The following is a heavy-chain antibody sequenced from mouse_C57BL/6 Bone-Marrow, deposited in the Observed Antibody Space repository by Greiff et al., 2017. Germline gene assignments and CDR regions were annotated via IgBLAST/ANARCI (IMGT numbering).Heavy chain of an antibody. V-gene: IGHV1-7*01. D-gene: IGHD2-2*01. J-gene: IGHJ2*01. Sequence: QVQLKESGAELAKPGASVKLSCKASGYTFTSYWMPWVNQRPGQGLEWIGYLNPRSGYTKSNQKFKDKATLTADKSSSTAYMQLSSLTYEYSAVYYCARSIYGYYFDYWGQGTTLTVSS. CDR3: ARSIYGYYFDY. CDR2: LNPRSGYT. CDR1: GYTFTSYW.